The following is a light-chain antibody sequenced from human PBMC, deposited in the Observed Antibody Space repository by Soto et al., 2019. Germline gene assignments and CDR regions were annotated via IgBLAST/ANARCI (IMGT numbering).Light chain of an antibody. CDR3: QQYGSSPVT. CDR2: GAS. J-gene: IGKJ1*01. CDR1: QSVSSSY. Sequence: EIVLTQSPGTLSLSPGERATLSCRASQSVSSSYLAWYQQKPGQAPRLLIHGASSRATGIPDRFSGSGSGTDFTLIISRLEPEDFALYYCQQYGSSPVTFGQGTKVEIK. V-gene: IGKV3-20*01.